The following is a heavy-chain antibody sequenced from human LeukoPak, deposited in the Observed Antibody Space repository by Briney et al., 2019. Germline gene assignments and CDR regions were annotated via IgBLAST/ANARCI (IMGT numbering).Heavy chain of an antibody. V-gene: IGHV3-7*03. Sequence: GGSLRLSCAASGFTFNSYVMSWVRQAPGKGLEWVANVKQDGSEKFYVDSVKGRFTSSRDNAKNSLYLQMNSLRAEDTAVYYCARDIRSGWYYYFDYWGQGTLVTVSS. CDR3: ARDIRSGWYYYFDY. J-gene: IGHJ4*02. D-gene: IGHD6-19*01. CDR2: VKQDGSEK. CDR1: GFTFNSYV.